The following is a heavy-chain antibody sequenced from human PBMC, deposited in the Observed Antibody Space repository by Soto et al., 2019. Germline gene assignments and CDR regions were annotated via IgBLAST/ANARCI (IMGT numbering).Heavy chain of an antibody. CDR2: VNHSGST. Sequence: QVQLQQWGAGLLKPSETLSLTCGVYGGSFSGYYWSWIRQPPGKGLEWIGEVNHSGSTNSNPSLKSRVTISVDTSKNQFSLKLSSVTAADTALYYCARKYLPYYGSGSPYGMDVWGQGTTVTVSS. V-gene: IGHV4-34*01. CDR1: GGSFSGYY. D-gene: IGHD3-10*01. CDR3: ARKYLPYYGSGSPYGMDV. J-gene: IGHJ6*02.